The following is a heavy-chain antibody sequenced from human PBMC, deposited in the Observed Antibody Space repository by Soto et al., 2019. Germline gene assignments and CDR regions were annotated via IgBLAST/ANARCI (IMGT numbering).Heavy chain of an antibody. CDR1: GFTFSTYS. J-gene: IGHJ5*02. Sequence: GGSLRLSCAASGFTFSTYSINWVRQAPGKGLEWVSYISSSSSTIYYADSVKGRFTISRDNAKNSLYLQMNSLRDEDTAVYYCARGIITIVVLPFGPQTWFDPWGQGTLVTVSS. CDR3: ARGIITIVVLPFGPQTWFDP. D-gene: IGHD3-22*01. CDR2: ISSSSSTI. V-gene: IGHV3-48*02.